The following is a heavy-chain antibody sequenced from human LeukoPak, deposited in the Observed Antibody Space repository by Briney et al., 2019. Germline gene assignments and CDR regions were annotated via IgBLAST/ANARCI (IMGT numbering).Heavy chain of an antibody. CDR1: GGSISSYY. D-gene: IGHD6-19*01. Sequence: PSETLSLTCTVSGGSISSYYWSWIRQPPGKGLEWIGYIYYSGSTNYNPSLKSRVTISVDTSKNQFSLKLSSVTAADTAVYYCARDRGAGSGWYSSGGFSGYMDVWGKGTTVTVSS. CDR3: ARDRGAGSGWYSSGGFSGYMDV. J-gene: IGHJ6*03. V-gene: IGHV4-59*12. CDR2: IYYSGST.